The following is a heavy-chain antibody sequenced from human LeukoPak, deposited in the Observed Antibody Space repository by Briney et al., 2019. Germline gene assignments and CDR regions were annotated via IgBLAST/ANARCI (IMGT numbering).Heavy chain of an antibody. Sequence: SLRLSCAASGFTFSSYALHWVRQAPGKGLEWVSLISYDGTNKYYADSVKGRFTISRDNSKNTLYLQMNSLRVEDTAVYYCARVRTTYYPEGTAYYYYYYMDVWGKGTTVTISS. D-gene: IGHD1-7*01. CDR2: ISYDGTNK. CDR1: GFTFSSYA. V-gene: IGHV3-30*14. J-gene: IGHJ6*03. CDR3: ARVRTTYYPEGTAYYYYYYMDV.